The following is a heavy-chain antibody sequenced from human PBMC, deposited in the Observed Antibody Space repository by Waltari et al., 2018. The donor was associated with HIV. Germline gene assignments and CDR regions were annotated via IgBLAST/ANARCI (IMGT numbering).Heavy chain of an antibody. J-gene: IGHJ4*02. CDR1: GFTFSRYG. Sequence: QVQLVESGGGVVQPGGSLRLSCAASGFTFSRYGMHWVRRAPGKGLEWLAFIRYDGSNKYYADSVKGRFTISRDNSKNTLYLQMNSMRAEDTAVYYCARSWYYYGSGSTSYFDYWGQGTLVTVSS. CDR2: IRYDGSNK. CDR3: ARSWYYYGSGSTSYFDY. D-gene: IGHD3-10*01. V-gene: IGHV3-30*02.